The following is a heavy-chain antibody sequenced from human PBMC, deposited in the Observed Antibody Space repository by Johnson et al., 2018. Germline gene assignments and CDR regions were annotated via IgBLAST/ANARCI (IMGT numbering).Heavy chain of an antibody. CDR2: ISSSGSTI. CDR3: ARSETYYDILTGYVGYYYYMDV. J-gene: IGHJ6*03. CDR1: GFTFSDYY. Sequence: VQLVESGGGLVKPGGSLRLSCAASGFTFSDYYMSWIRQAPGKGLEWVSYISSSGSTIYYADSVKGRFTISRDNAKNSLYLQMNSRRAEDTAVDYCARSETYYDILTGYVGYYYYMDVWGKGTTVTVSS. V-gene: IGHV3-11*04. D-gene: IGHD3-9*01.